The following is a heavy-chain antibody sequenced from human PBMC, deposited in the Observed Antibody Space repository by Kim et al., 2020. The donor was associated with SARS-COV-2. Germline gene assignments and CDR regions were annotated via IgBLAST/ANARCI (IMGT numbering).Heavy chain of an antibody. CDR3: ARDLRAVPFFFDI. D-gene: IGHD1-1*01. J-gene: IGHJ3*02. Sequence: YADSVKGRFTISRENAKNSLYLKMNSLRAEDTAVYYCARDLRAVPFFFDIWGQGTMVTVSS. V-gene: IGHV3-11*04.